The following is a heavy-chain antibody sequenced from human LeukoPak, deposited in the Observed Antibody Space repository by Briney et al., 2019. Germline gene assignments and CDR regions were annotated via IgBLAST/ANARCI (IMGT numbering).Heavy chain of an antibody. CDR1: GYSFSNYA. V-gene: IGHV3-23*01. CDR2: VSRSGYST. D-gene: IGHD2/OR15-2a*01. CDR3: AKRQYFNSEAGGRFDS. Sequence: GGSLRLSCATSGYSFSNYAMSWVRQAPGKGLEWVSAVSRSGYSTYYADSVQGRFTISRDNSKNTLYLQMNSLRVEDTAVYYCAKRQYFNSEAGGRFDSWGQGTLVTVSS. J-gene: IGHJ4*02.